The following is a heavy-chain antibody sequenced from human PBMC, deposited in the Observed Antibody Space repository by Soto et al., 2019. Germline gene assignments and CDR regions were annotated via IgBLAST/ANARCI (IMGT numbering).Heavy chain of an antibody. J-gene: IGHJ4*02. CDR1: GFTFSGSA. CDR2: IRSKANSYAT. V-gene: IGHV3-73*01. Sequence: PGGSLRLSCAASGFTFSGSAMHWVRQASGKGLEWVGRIRSKANSYATAYAASVKGRFTISRDDSKNTAYLQMNSLKTEDTAVYYCTRRGNYGDYEVVFDYWGQGT. D-gene: IGHD4-17*01. CDR3: TRRGNYGDYEVVFDY.